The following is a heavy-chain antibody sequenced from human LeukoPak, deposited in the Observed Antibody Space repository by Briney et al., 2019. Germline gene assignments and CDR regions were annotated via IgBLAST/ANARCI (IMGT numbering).Heavy chain of an antibody. D-gene: IGHD5-12*01. V-gene: IGHV3-48*03. CDR2: ISSSGSTI. CDR3: AKARSHSGYEPFDD. Sequence: GGSLRLSCAASGFTFSSYEMNWVRQAPGKGLEWVSYISSSGSTIYYADSVKGRFTISRDNSKNTLYLQMNSLRPEDTAIYYCAKARSHSGYEPFDDWGQGTLVTVSS. J-gene: IGHJ4*02. CDR1: GFTFSSYE.